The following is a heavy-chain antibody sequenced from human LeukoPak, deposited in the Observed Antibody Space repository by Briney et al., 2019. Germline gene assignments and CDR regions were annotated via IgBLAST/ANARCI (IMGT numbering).Heavy chain of an antibody. CDR3: ARQGGLYSNYPYYYYYMDV. CDR1: GGSISSYY. J-gene: IGHJ6*03. V-gene: IGHV4-59*08. CDR2: IYYSGST. Sequence: SETLSLTCTVSGGSISSYYWSWIRQPAGKGLEWIGYIYYSGSTNYNPSLKSRVTISVDTSKNQFSLKLSSVTAADTAVYYCARQGGLYSNYPYYYYYMDVWGKGTTVTVSS. D-gene: IGHD4-11*01.